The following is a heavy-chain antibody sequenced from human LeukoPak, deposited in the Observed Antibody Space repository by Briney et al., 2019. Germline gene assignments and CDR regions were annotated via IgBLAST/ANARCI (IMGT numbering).Heavy chain of an antibody. CDR3: ARQAFSGYYYMFDY. CDR2: IYHSGST. V-gene: IGHV4-30-2*01. J-gene: IGHJ4*02. CDR1: GGSLSSGGYS. Sequence: SETLSLTCAVSGGSLSSGGYSWSWIRQPPGKGLEWIGYIYHSGSTYYNPSLKSRVTISVDRSKNQFSLKLSSVTAADTAVYYCARQAFSGYYYMFDYWGQGTLVTVSS. D-gene: IGHD3-22*01.